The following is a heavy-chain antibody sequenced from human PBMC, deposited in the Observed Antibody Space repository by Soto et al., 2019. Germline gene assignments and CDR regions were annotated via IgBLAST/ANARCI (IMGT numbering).Heavy chain of an antibody. Sequence: GESLKISCKGSGYSFTSYWISWVRQMPGKGLEWMGRIDPSDSYTNYSPSFQGDVTISADKSISTAYLQWSSLKASDTAMYYCARTLYYYDSSRTKLQYYGMDVWGQGTTVTVYS. CDR2: IDPSDSYT. CDR3: ARTLYYYDSSRTKLQYYGMDV. D-gene: IGHD3-22*01. V-gene: IGHV5-10-1*01. J-gene: IGHJ6*02. CDR1: GYSFTSYW.